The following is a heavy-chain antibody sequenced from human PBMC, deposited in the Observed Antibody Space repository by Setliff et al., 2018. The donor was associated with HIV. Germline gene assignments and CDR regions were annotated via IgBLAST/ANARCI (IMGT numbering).Heavy chain of an antibody. CDR2: ITSGGGTI. Sequence: PGGSLRLSCAASGFTFSTYDMNWVRQAPGKGLEWISYITSGGGTIYYADSVKGRFTISRDNAKKSLYLQMNSLRAEDTAVYYCATSWRDGYPGDYWGQGTMVTVSS. V-gene: IGHV3-48*03. CDR3: ATSWRDGYPGDY. CDR1: GFTFSTYD. J-gene: IGHJ4*03. D-gene: IGHD5-12*01.